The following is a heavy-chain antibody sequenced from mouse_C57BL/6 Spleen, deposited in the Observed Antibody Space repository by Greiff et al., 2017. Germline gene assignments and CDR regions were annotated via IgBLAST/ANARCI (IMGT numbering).Heavy chain of an antibody. D-gene: IGHD1-1*01. Sequence: EVKLVESGGGLVKPGGSLKLSCAASGFTFSSYTMSWVRQTPEKRLEWVATISGGGGNTYYPDSVKGRFTISRDNAKNTLYLQMSSLRSEDTALYYCARHSPNYYGSSHWYFDVWGTGTTVTVSS. V-gene: IGHV5-9*01. CDR2: ISGGGGNT. CDR3: ARHSPNYYGSSHWYFDV. CDR1: GFTFSSYT. J-gene: IGHJ1*03.